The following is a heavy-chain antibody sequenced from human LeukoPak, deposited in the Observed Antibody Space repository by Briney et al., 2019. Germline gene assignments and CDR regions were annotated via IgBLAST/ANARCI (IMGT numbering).Heavy chain of an antibody. CDR2: INTNTGNP. D-gene: IGHD3-10*01. CDR3: ARGVSGSGIYFDY. V-gene: IGHV7-4-1*02. Sequence: ASVKVSCKASGYTFTNYALNWVRQAPGQGLEWMGWINTNTGNPTYAQGFTGRFVFSLDTSVSTAYLQISSLKAEDTAVYYCARGVSGSGIYFDYWGQGTLVTVSS. CDR1: GYTFTNYA. J-gene: IGHJ4*02.